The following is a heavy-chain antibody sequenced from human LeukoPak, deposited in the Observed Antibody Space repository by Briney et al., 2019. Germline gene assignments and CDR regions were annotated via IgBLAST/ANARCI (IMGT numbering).Heavy chain of an antibody. J-gene: IGHJ4*02. CDR3: ARALRAVVTGYFDY. CDR1: GFTFSSYA. Sequence: GRSLRLSCAASGFTFSSYAMHWVRQAPGKGLEWVAVISYDGSNKYYADSVKGRFTISRDNSKNTLYLQMNSLRAEDTAVYYCARALRAVVTGYFDYWGQGTLVTVSS. V-gene: IGHV3-30-3*01. CDR2: ISYDGSNK. D-gene: IGHD4-23*01.